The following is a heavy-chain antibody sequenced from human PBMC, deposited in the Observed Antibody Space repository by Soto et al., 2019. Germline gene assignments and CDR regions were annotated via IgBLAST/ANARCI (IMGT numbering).Heavy chain of an antibody. CDR1: GYTFTGYY. D-gene: IGHD3-16*02. CDR2: INPNSGGT. V-gene: IGHV1-2*02. Sequence: GASVKVSCKASGYTFTGYYMHWVRQAPGQGLEWMGWINPNSGGTNYAQKFQGRVTMTRDTSNSTAYMELSRLRSDDTAVYYCARDYVWGSYRNPYGMDVWGQGTTVTVSS. J-gene: IGHJ6*02. CDR3: ARDYVWGSYRNPYGMDV.